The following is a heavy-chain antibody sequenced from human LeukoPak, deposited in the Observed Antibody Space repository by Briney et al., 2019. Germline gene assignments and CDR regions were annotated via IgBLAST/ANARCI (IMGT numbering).Heavy chain of an antibody. CDR3: AKANDRGIYYGSGSYYSPADY. CDR1: EFTFSSYS. V-gene: IGHV3-48*01. CDR2: ITNSGNSK. D-gene: IGHD3-10*01. J-gene: IGHJ4*02. Sequence: PGGSLRLSCAASEFTFSSYSMNWVRQAPGKGLEWVSYITNSGNSKSYADSVKGRFTISRDNSKNTLYLQMNSLRAEDTAVYYCAKANDRGIYYGSGSYYSPADYWGQGTLVTVSS.